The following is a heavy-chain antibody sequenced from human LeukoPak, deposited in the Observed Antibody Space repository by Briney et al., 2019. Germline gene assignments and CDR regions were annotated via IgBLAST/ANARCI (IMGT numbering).Heavy chain of an antibody. V-gene: IGHV3-21*01. J-gene: IGHJ4*02. D-gene: IGHD3-22*01. CDR2: ISSSSSYI. CDR1: GFTFSSYS. CDR3: ARSRPPPNYYDSSAPPADY. Sequence: GGSLRLSCAASGFTFSSYSMNWVRQAPGKGLEWVSSISSSSSYIYYADSVKGRFTISRDDAKNSLYLQMNSLRAEDTAVYYCARSRPPPNYYDSSAPPADYWGQGTLVTVSS.